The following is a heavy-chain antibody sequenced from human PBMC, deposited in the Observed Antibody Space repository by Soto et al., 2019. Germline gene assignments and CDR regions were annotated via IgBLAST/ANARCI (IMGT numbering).Heavy chain of an antibody. CDR2: ISAYNGNT. Sequence: ASVKVSCKASGYTFTSYGISWVRQAPGQGLEWMGWISAYNGNTNYAQKLQGRVTMTTDTSTSTAYMELRSLRSDDTAVYYCARERADMTTVTTAGYYYGMDVWGQGTTVTVS. V-gene: IGHV1-18*01. CDR1: GYTFTSYG. J-gene: IGHJ6*02. D-gene: IGHD4-17*01. CDR3: ARERADMTTVTTAGYYYGMDV.